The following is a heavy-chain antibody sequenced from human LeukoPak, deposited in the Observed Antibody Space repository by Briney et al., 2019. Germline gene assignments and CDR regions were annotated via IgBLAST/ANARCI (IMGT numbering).Heavy chain of an antibody. Sequence: GGSPRLSCAASGRPIKLYMMNWVRQAPGKGLEWVSSISDEGGYIYYADSVKGRFTISRDNAKNSLFLQMNSLRAEDTAVYFCARATWDPNYYYYMDVWGKGTTVTISS. J-gene: IGHJ6*03. CDR2: ISDEGGYI. CDR3: ARATWDPNYYYYMDV. V-gene: IGHV3-21*01. CDR1: GRPIKLYM. D-gene: IGHD1-26*01.